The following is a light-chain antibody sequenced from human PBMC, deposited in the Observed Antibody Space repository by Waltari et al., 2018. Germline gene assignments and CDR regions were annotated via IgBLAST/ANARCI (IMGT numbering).Light chain of an antibody. CDR3: QQYYSTPT. CDR1: QSVLYSSNNKNY. Sequence: DIVMTQSPDSLAVSLGERATINCKSSQSVLYSSNNKNYLAWYQQKPGQPPKLLIYWASTRESVVPDRFSGSGSGTDFTLTISSLQAEDVAVYYCQQYYSTPTFGGGTKVEIK. CDR2: WAS. J-gene: IGKJ4*01. V-gene: IGKV4-1*01.